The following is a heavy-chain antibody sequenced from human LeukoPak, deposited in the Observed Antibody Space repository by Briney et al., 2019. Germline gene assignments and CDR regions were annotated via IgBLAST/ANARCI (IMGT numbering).Heavy chain of an antibody. J-gene: IGHJ4*02. CDR1: GFRFSNSC. V-gene: IGHV3-48*02. CDR3: ASSGSYRFDY. CDR2: ITASGTAM. Sequence: GGSLRLSCAASGFRFSNSCMAWVRQAPGKGLEWVSHITASGTAMFYADSVKGRFTISRDNAKNSLYLQMNSLRDEDTAVYYCASSGSYRFDYWGQGTLVTVSS. D-gene: IGHD1-26*01.